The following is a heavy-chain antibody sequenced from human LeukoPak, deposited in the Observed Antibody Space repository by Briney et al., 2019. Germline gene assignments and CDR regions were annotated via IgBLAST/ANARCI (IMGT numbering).Heavy chain of an antibody. CDR1: GFTFSGSA. CDR2: IRSKANSYAT. V-gene: IGHV3-73*01. CDR3: ARITTRYFDY. J-gene: IGHJ4*02. D-gene: IGHD1-1*01. Sequence: PGGSLKLSCAASGFTFSGSAMHWVRQASGKGLEWVGRIRSKANSYATAYAASVKGRFTISRDDSKNTAYLQMNSLKTEDTAVYYCARITTRYFDYWGQGTLVTVSS.